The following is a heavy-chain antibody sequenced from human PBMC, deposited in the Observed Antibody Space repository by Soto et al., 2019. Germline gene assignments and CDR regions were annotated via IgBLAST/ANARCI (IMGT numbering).Heavy chain of an antibody. J-gene: IGHJ4*02. CDR1: GGTFSTYV. CDR3: ARARLPYTMTTLFDY. V-gene: IGHV1-69*01. Sequence: QVQLVQSGAEVKKPGSSVNVSCKASGGTFSTYVISWVRQAPGHGFEWMGGIIPIFGTTNYAQKFQGRVTITADESTTTAYMELSSLSSEYTAVYYCARARLPYTMTTLFDYWGQGTLVTVSS. CDR2: IIPIFGTT. D-gene: IGHD4-17*01.